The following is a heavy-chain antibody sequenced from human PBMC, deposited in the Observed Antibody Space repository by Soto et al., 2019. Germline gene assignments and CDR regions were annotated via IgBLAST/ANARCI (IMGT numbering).Heavy chain of an antibody. CDR3: AREIGDIVVVVAATFGYYGMDV. V-gene: IGHV3-30-3*01. J-gene: IGHJ6*02. CDR1: GFTFSSYA. Sequence: GGSLRLSCAASGFTFSSYAMHWVRQAPGKGLEWVAVISYDGSNKYYADSVKGRFTISRDNSKNTLYLQMNSLRAEDTAVYYCAREIGDIVVVVAATFGYYGMDVWGQGTTVTVSS. CDR2: ISYDGSNK. D-gene: IGHD2-15*01.